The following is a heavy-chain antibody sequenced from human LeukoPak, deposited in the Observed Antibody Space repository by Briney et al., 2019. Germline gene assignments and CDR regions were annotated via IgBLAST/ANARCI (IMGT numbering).Heavy chain of an antibody. CDR3: ARDRGGGEMITFGGVIV. D-gene: IGHD3-16*02. Sequence: ASVKVSCKASGYSFTSCYIHWVRQAPGQGLEWMGIINPSGGRTSYAQKFQGRVTMTRDTSTNTVYMELSSLRSEDTAVYYCARDRGGGEMITFGGVIVWGQGTLVTVSS. CDR2: INPSGGRT. V-gene: IGHV1-46*01. J-gene: IGHJ4*02. CDR1: GYSFTSCY.